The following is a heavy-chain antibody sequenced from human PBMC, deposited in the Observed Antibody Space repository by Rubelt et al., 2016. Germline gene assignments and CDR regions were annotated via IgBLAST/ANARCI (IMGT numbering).Heavy chain of an antibody. D-gene: IGHD2-8*01. Sequence: QVQLVQSGAEVKKPGASVKVSCKASGYTFTSYAMHWVRQAPGQRLGWMGWINAGNGNTKYSQEFQGRVTITRETPASTAYMGLSSLRSEDTAVYYCARAQRIRLLMVYAPTFDYWGQGTLVTVSS. CDR3: ARAQRIRLLMVYAPTFDY. V-gene: IGHV1-3*01. CDR2: INAGNGNT. CDR1: GYTFTSYA. J-gene: IGHJ4*02.